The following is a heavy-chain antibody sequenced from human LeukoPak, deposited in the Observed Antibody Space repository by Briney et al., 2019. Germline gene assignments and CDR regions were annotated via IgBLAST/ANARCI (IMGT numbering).Heavy chain of an antibody. V-gene: IGHV3-74*01. CDR2: ISGDGRST. Sequence: PGGSLRLSCAASGFTFRTYWMHWVRQAPGKGLIWVSRISGDGRSTSYADSVKGRFTISRDNAKNTLYLQMNSLRAEDTAVYYCAAFYYDPAYWGQGTLVTVSS. J-gene: IGHJ4*02. CDR3: AAFYYDPAY. D-gene: IGHD3-22*01. CDR1: GFTFRTYW.